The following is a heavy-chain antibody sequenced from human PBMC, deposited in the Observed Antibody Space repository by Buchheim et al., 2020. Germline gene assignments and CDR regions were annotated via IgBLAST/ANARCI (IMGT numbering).Heavy chain of an antibody. V-gene: IGHV4-34*01. CDR3: ARVGGSGSYYRPLFGPQFDY. D-gene: IGHD3-10*01. Sequence: QVQLQQWGAGLLKPSETLSLTCAVYGGSFSGYYWSWIRQPPGKGLEWIGEINHSGSTNYNPSLKSRVTISVDTSKNQFSLKLSSVTAADTAVYYCARVGGSGSYYRPLFGPQFDYWGQGTL. J-gene: IGHJ4*02. CDR2: INHSGST. CDR1: GGSFSGYY.